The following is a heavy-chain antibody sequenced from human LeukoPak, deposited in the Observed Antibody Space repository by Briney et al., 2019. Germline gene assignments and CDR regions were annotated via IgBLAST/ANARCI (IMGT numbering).Heavy chain of an antibody. V-gene: IGHV4-39*07. J-gene: IGHJ4*02. CDR3: ARCAARRDFDY. D-gene: IGHD6-6*01. Sequence: SETLSLTCTVSGGSIRNRNEHCGGIRQPPGKGLGGIVSMCSSGSASYNPSLKTRVTTSIDTSKNQSSLTLSSATAADTAVYYCARCAARRDFDYWGQGPLVTASS. CDR1: GGSIRNRNEH. CDR2: MCSSGSA.